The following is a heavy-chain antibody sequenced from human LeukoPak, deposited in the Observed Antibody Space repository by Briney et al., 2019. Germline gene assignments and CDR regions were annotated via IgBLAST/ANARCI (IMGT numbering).Heavy chain of an antibody. CDR1: GFTFRNYG. CDR2: VSYDGGNQ. D-gene: IGHD3-10*01. V-gene: IGHV3-30*03. J-gene: IGHJ4*02. Sequence: GGSLRLSCAASGFTFRNYGLQWVRPAPAKGLEWVALVSYDGGNQYYADSVKDRFTISRDHSKNTLYLQLNSLGAEDTAICYCARDGDRGGFGESIWGQGTLVTVSS. CDR3: ARDGDRGGFGESI.